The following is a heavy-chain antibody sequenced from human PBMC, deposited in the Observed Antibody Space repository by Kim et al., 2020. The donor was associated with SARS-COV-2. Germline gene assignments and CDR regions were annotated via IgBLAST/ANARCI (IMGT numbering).Heavy chain of an antibody. V-gene: IGHV4-34*01. Sequence: SETLSLTCAVYGGSFSGYYWSWIRQPPGKGLEWIGEINHSGSTNYNPSLKSRVTISVDTSKNQFSLKLSSVTAADTAVYYCARGSRVAAAPRGYYYYGMDVWGQGTTVTVSS. CDR2: INHSGST. J-gene: IGHJ6*02. CDR3: ARGSRVAAAPRGYYYYGMDV. CDR1: GGSFSGYY. D-gene: IGHD6-13*01.